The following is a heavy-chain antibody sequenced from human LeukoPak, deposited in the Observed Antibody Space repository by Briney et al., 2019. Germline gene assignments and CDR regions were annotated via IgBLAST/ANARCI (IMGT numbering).Heavy chain of an antibody. V-gene: IGHV1-46*01. D-gene: IGHD4-23*01. CDR2: INPSGGST. CDR1: GYTFTSYY. Sequence: ASVKVSCKASGYTFTSYYMHWVRQAPGQGLEWMGIINPSGGSTSYAQKFQGRVTMTRDTSTCTVYMELSSLRSEDTAVYYCARDSGGNSDVLPAVIGGSFDYWGQGTLVTVSS. J-gene: IGHJ4*02. CDR3: ARDSGGNSDVLPAVIGGSFDY.